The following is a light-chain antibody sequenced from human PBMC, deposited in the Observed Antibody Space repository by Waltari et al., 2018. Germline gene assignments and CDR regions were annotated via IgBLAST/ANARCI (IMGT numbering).Light chain of an antibody. CDR2: NAS. CDR3: QQYKSAPLT. Sequence: DIQMTQSPSSLSASVGDTVTINCRARQSIRSWLAWYQQKPGKAPKLLIYNASSLQSGVPSRFSGRGSGTEFTLTIKGLQSEDFATYSCQQYKSAPLTFGGGTKVEI. CDR1: QSIRSW. J-gene: IGKJ4*01. V-gene: IGKV1-5*03.